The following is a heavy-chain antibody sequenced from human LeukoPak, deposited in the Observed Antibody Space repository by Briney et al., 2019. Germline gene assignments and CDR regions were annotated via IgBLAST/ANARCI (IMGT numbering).Heavy chain of an antibody. V-gene: IGHV4-59*01. J-gene: IGHJ4*02. D-gene: IGHD3-3*02. CDR3: ARSSTGSYFDY. Sequence: SETLSLTCTVSGGSMSRYYWSWIRQPPGKRLEWVGYMYYSGSTKYNPSLKSRVTISVDTSKNQFSLKLSSVTAADTAVYYCARSSTGSYFDYWGQGTLVTVSS. CDR2: MYYSGST. CDR1: GGSMSRYY.